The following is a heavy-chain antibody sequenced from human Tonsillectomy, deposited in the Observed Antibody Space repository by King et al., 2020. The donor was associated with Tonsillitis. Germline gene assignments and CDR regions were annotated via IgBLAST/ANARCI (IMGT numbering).Heavy chain of an antibody. CDR1: GFTFSDYY. V-gene: IGHV3-11*05. Sequence: VQLVESGGGLVKPGGSVRLSCAASGFTFSDYYMSWTRQAPGKGLEWVSYITSSSSYTNYADSVKGRFTISRDNAKNSLYLQMNSLRAEDTAVYYCARCERDTAMVSDYWGQGTLVTVSS. CDR3: ARCERDTAMVSDY. D-gene: IGHD5-18*01. CDR2: ITSSSSYT. J-gene: IGHJ4*02.